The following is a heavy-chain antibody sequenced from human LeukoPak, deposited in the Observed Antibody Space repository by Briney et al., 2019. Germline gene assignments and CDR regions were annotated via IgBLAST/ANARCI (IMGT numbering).Heavy chain of an antibody. D-gene: IGHD2-15*01. V-gene: IGHV1-2*02. CDR3: ARGAATPDY. CDR1: GYNFIDHY. J-gene: IGHJ4*02. CDR2: IIPNSGDT. Sequence: ASVKVSCKASGYNFIDHYIHWVRQAPGQGLEWMGWIIPNSGDTIYAQKFQGRVTMTRDTSISTAYMEVSRLRSDDTAVYYCARGAATPDYWGQGTLVTVSS.